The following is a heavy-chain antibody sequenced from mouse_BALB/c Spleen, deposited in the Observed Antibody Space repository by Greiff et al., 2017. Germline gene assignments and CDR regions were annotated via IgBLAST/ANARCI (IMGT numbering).Heavy chain of an antibody. J-gene: IGHJ3*01. CDR3: AREEVTTGWFAY. V-gene: IGHV5-9-3*01. CDR1: GFTFSSYA. D-gene: IGHD1-1*01. CDR2: ISSGGSYT. Sequence: EVQLQESGGGLVKPGGSLKLSCAASGFTFSSYAMSWVRQTPEKRLEWVATISSGGSYTYYPDSVKGRFTISRDNAKNTLYLQMSSLRSEDTAMYYCAREEVTTGWFAYWGQGTLVTVSA.